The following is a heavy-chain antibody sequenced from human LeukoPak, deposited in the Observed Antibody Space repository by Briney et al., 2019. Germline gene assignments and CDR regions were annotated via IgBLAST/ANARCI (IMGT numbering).Heavy chain of an antibody. V-gene: IGHV1-69*05. Sequence: SVKVSCMASGGTFSSYAISWVRQAPGQGLEWMGGIIPIFGTANYAQKFQGRVTITTDESTSTAYMELSSLRSEDTAVYYCARARLEYSSSYNWFDPWGQGTLVTVSS. D-gene: IGHD6-6*01. CDR1: GGTFSSYA. CDR2: IIPIFGTA. CDR3: ARARLEYSSSYNWFDP. J-gene: IGHJ5*02.